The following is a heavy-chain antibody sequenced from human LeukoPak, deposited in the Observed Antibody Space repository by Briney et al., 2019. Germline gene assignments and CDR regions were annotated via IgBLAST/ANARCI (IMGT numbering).Heavy chain of an antibody. CDR2: INSDGSYS. CDR1: GFTFSSHW. J-gene: IGHJ4*02. D-gene: IGHD6-19*01. Sequence: TGGSLRLSCAASGFTFSSHWMHWVRRAPGKGLVCVSRINSDGSYSDFADSVRGRFTISRDNAKDTLYLQMNSLRAEDTAVYYCSKDKGTIPVANDYWGQGTLVTVSS. V-gene: IGHV3-74*01. CDR3: SKDKGTIPVANDY.